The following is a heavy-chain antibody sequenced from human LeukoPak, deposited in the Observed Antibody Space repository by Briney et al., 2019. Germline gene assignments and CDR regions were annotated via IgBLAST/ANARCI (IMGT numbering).Heavy chain of an antibody. CDR1: GDSISSHY. V-gene: IGHV4-59*11. CDR3: ARFPRY. CDR2: IYDSGST. J-gene: IGHJ4*02. Sequence: PSETLSLTCTVSGDSISSHYWSWIRQPPGKGLEWIGYIYDSGSTNYNPSLKSRVTISVDTSKNQFSMKLSSVTAADTAVYYCARFPRYWGQGILVTVSS.